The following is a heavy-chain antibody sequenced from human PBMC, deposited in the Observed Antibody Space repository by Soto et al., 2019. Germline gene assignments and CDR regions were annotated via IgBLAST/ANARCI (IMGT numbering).Heavy chain of an antibody. Sequence: EVQLLQSGGGLVQPGGSLRLSCVASGFTFSSYAMNWVRQAPGKGPEWFSSISATGGSAYYADSVKGRFTISRDNSKNTLYLQMDSLRADDTAVYYCARDRGYSGYDREVFDFWGQGTLVTVSS. J-gene: IGHJ4*02. CDR2: ISATGGSA. D-gene: IGHD5-12*01. CDR1: GFTFSSYA. V-gene: IGHV3-23*01. CDR3: ARDRGYSGYDREVFDF.